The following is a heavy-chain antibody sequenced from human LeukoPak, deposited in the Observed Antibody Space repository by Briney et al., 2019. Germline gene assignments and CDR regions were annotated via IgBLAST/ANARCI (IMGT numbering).Heavy chain of an antibody. J-gene: IGHJ4*02. CDR2: IIPIFGTA. CDR1: GGMFSSYA. Sequence: SVKVSCKASGGMFSSYAINWVRQAPGRGLEWMGGIIPIFGTANYAQRFQGRVTITADESSSTAYMELSSLRSEDTAVYYCARVSRTSMVRGVITFDHWGQGTLVSVSA. V-gene: IGHV1-69*13. CDR3: ARVSRTSMVRGVITFDH. D-gene: IGHD3-10*01.